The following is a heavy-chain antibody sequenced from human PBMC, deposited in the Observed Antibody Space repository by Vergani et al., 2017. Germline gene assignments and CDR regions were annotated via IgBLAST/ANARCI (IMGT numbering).Heavy chain of an antibody. D-gene: IGHD3-10*01. J-gene: IGHJ4*02. Sequence: QVQLVQSGAEVKKPGSSVKVSCKASGGTFSSYAISWVRQAPGQGLEWMGRIIPFFGTANYAQKFQGRVTITADESTSTAYMELSSLRSEDTAVYYCARGTRRGIGELLPDYWGQGTLVTVSS. CDR1: GGTFSSYA. CDR2: IIPFFGTA. CDR3: ARGTRRGIGELLPDY. V-gene: IGHV1-69*13.